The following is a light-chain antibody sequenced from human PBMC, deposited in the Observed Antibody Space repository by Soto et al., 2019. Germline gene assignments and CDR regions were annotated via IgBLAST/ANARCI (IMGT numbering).Light chain of an antibody. V-gene: IGKV1-5*01. CDR3: QQYNGNLYS. CDR1: HSVSSW. Sequence: DIQMTQSPSALSASVGDRVTITCRASHSVSSWLAWYQQKPGKAPKLLIYDASSLENGVSSRFSGSGSGTEFTLTIRSLQPEDSATYFCQQYNGNLYSFGQGTKLEIK. CDR2: DAS. J-gene: IGKJ2*03.